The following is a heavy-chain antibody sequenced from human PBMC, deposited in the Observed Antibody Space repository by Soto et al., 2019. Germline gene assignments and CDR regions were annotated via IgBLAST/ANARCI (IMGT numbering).Heavy chain of an antibody. CDR1: GFTFSDDY. Sequence: PGGSLRLSCAASGFTFSDDYMDWVRQAPGKGLEWVGRTRNKANSYTTEYAASVKGRFTISRDDSKNSLYLQMNSLKTEDTAVYYCASLAARRSHYGMDVWGQGTTVTVSS. CDR3: ASLAARRSHYGMDV. D-gene: IGHD6-6*01. V-gene: IGHV3-72*01. J-gene: IGHJ6*02. CDR2: TRNKANSYTT.